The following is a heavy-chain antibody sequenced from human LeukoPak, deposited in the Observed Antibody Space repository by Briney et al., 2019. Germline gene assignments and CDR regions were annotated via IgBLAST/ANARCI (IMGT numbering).Heavy chain of an antibody. CDR2: INGHGTTT. J-gene: IGHJ2*01. CDR1: GFTFGNFW. Sequence: PGGSLRLSCAASGFTFGNFWIHWVRQGPGKELVWVSRINGHGTTTGYADSVKGRFTISRDNAKNTVYLQMNSLRVEDTAIYYCLKRGSDWTYWYFDLWGRGTRVTVSS. D-gene: IGHD1-1*01. CDR3: LKRGSDWTYWYFDL. V-gene: IGHV3-74*01.